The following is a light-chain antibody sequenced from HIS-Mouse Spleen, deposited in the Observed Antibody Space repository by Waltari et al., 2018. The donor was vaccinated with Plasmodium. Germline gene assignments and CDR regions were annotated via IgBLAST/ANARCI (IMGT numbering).Light chain of an antibody. V-gene: IGKV1-9*01. CDR3: QQLNSYPYT. CDR2: AAS. Sequence: DIQVTQSPSFLSASVGDRVTITCQASQGSSSYLAWYQQKPGKAPKLLIDAASTLQSGVPSRCSGSGSGTEFTLTISSPQPEDFATYYCQQLNSYPYTFGQGTKLEIK. J-gene: IGKJ2*01. CDR1: QGSSSY.